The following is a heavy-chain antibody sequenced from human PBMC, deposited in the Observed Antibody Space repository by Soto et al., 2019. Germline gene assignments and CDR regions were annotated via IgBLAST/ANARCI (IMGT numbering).Heavy chain of an antibody. J-gene: IGHJ4*02. Sequence: GSLRLSCGASGLSVSDNYMGWVRQAPGRGLEWVSVMYAGGDTHYADSVKGRFTISRDKSENTLYLQMNSLRDEDTGVYYCAGPGYSSQDYWGQGALVTVSS. CDR2: MYAGGDT. CDR3: AGPGYSSQDY. V-gene: IGHV3-53*01. CDR1: GLSVSDNY. D-gene: IGHD5-18*01.